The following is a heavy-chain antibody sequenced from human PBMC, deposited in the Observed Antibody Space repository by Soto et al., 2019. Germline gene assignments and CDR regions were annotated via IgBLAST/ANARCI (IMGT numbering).Heavy chain of an antibody. J-gene: IGHJ6*03. Sequence: QVQLQQWGAGLLKPSETLSLTCAVYGGSFSGYYWSWIRQPPGKGLEWIGEINHSGSTNYNPSLKSRVTISVDTSKNHFPVNGGSVPAGDPAVYYCARGGGDYYMDVWAKGPTVPVPS. D-gene: IGHD3-16*01. CDR1: GGSFSGYY. V-gene: IGHV4-34*01. CDR2: INHSGST. CDR3: ARGGGDYYMDV.